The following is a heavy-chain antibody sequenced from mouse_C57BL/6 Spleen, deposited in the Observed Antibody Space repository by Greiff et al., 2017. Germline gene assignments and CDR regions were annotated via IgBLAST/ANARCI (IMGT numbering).Heavy chain of an antibody. V-gene: IGHV1-7*01. Sequence: VMLVESGAELAKPGASVKLFCKASGYTFTSYWMHWVKQRPGQGLEWIGYINPSSGYTKYNQKFKDKATLTADKSSSTAYMQLSSLTYEDSAVYYCARNYYGSDAMDYWGQGTSVTVSS. CDR1: GYTFTSYW. J-gene: IGHJ4*01. CDR3: ARNYYGSDAMDY. D-gene: IGHD1-1*01. CDR2: INPSSGYT.